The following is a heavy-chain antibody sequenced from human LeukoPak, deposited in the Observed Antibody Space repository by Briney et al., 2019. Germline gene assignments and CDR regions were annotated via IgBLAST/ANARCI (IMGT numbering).Heavy chain of an antibody. D-gene: IGHD3-10*01. V-gene: IGHV3-7*01. CDR3: ARHAQWFGQFQYHFDY. CDR2: INQDGSEK. J-gene: IGHJ4*02. Sequence: PGGSLRLSCAASGFSFSSYWMSWVRQAPGKGLEWVANINQDGSEKYYVDSVKGRFTVSRDNAKNSLYVQMNSLRAGDTAVYYCARHAQWFGQFQYHFDYWGQGTLVIVSS. CDR1: GFSFSSYW.